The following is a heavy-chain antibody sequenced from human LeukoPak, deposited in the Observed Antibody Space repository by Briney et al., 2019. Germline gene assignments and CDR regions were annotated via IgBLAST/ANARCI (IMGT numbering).Heavy chain of an antibody. CDR3: VRDQSGSYRN. Sequence: GGSLRLSCEVSGFTFTKFWMSSVRQAPGKGLEWVANIQEDGKKENYVDSVRDRFTISRDNAKNRLYLQMNSLRVEDTAVYYCVRDQSGSYRNWGQGTLVTVS. D-gene: IGHD1-26*01. V-gene: IGHV3-7*01. J-gene: IGHJ4*02. CDR1: GFTFTKFW. CDR2: IQEDGKKE.